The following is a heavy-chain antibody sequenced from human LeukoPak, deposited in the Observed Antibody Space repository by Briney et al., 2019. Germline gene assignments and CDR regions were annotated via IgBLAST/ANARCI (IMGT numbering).Heavy chain of an antibody. CDR1: GGSFSGYY. CDR2: INHSGST. J-gene: IGHJ6*02. D-gene: IGHD2-15*01. V-gene: IGHV4-34*01. CDR3: ARAGDCSGGSCYYYGMDV. Sequence: PSETLSLTCAVYGGSFSGYYWSWIRQPPGKGLEWIGEINHSGSTNYNPSLKSRVTISVDTSKNQFSLKLSSVTAADTAVYYCARAGDCSGGSCYYYGMDVWGQGTTVTVSS.